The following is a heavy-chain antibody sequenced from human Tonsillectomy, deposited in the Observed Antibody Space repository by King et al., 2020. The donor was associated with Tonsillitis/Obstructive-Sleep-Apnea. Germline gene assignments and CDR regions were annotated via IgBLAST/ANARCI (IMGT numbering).Heavy chain of an antibody. V-gene: IGHV4-31*03. D-gene: IGHD2-2*01. Sequence: VQLQESGPGLVKPSQTLSLTCTVSGASISSGGYYWCWIRQHPGKGLGWIGYIYYSGSTYYNPSPKSRVTISVDTSKNQFSLKLGPVTAADTAVYYCARDRKGQYCSSTSCFSGGNWFDPWGQGTLVTVSS. CDR2: IYYSGST. CDR3: ARDRKGQYCSSTSCFSGGNWFDP. J-gene: IGHJ5*02. CDR1: GASISSGGYY.